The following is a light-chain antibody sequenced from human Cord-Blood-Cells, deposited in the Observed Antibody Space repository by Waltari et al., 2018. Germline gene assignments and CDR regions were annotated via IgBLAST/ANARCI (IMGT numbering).Light chain of an antibody. J-gene: IGLJ3*02. V-gene: IGLV2-14*01. CDR2: DVS. CDR3: SSYTSSSTWV. CDR1: SSDVGGYNY. Sequence: QSALTQPASVSGSHGQSITISCTGNSSDVGGYNYFSWYQQHPGKAPKLMIYDVSKRPSGVSNRFSGSKSGNTASLTISGLQAEDEADYYCSSYTSSSTWVFGGGTKLTVL.